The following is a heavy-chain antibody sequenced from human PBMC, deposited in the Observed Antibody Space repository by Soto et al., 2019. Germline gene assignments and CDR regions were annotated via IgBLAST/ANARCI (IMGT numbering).Heavy chain of an antibody. V-gene: IGHV1-69*02. CDR2: IIPILGIA. D-gene: IGHD6-13*01. CDR1: GGTFSSYT. J-gene: IGHJ4*02. CDR3: AGSPYSSSWYYFDY. Sequence: QVQLVQSGAEVKKPGSSVKVSCKASGGTFSSYTISWVRQAPGQGLEWMGRIIPILGIANYAQKFQGRVTITADKSTSTAYMELSSVRSEDTAVYYCAGSPYSSSWYYFDYWGQGTLVTVSS.